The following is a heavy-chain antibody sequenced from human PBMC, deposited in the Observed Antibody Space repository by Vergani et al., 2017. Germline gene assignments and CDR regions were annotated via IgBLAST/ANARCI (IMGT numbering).Heavy chain of an antibody. CDR2: IIPIFGTT. CDR3: ARTSSISGSYYNGEWDY. J-gene: IGHJ4*02. Sequence: QVQLVQSGAEVKKPGSSVKVSCKASGGTFSSNSISWVRQAPGQGLEWMGRIIPIFGTTSYAQKFQGRATMTRDTSTRTVYMDLTGLRSDDTAMYYCARTSSISGSYYNGEWDYWGQGTLVVVSS. CDR1: GGTFSSNS. D-gene: IGHD3-10*01. V-gene: IGHV1-69*06.